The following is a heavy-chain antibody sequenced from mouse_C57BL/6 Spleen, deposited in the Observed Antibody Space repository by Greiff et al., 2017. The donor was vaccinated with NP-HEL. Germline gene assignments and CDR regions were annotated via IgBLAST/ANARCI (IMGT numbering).Heavy chain of an antibody. J-gene: IGHJ4*01. D-gene: IGHD1-1*01. CDR3: ARGGGYYYGSREMDY. V-gene: IGHV1-82*01. CDR2: IYPGDGDT. Sequence: LQESGPELVKPGASVKISCKASGYAFSSSWMNWVKQRPGKGLEWIGRIYPGDGDTNYNGKFKGKATLTADKSSSTAYMQLSSLTSEDSAVYFCARGGGYYYGSREMDYWGQGTSVTVSS. CDR1: GYAFSSSW.